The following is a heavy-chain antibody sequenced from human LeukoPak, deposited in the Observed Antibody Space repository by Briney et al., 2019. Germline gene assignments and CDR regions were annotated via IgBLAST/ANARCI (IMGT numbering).Heavy chain of an antibody. J-gene: IGHJ4*02. V-gene: IGHV3-23*01. CDR2: ISGSGGST. CDR3: AKDDRYCSSTSCSTY. D-gene: IGHD2-2*01. Sequence: GGSLRLSCAASGFTFSSYAMSWVRQAPGKGLEWVSAISGSGGSTYYADSVKGRFTISRDNSKNTLYLQMNSLSAEDTAVYYCAKDDRYCSSTSCSTYWGQGTLVTVSS. CDR1: GFTFSSYA.